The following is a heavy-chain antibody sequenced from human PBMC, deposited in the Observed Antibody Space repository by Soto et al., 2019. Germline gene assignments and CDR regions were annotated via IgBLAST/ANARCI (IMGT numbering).Heavy chain of an antibody. CDR1: GGSISSYY. CDR2: IYYSGST. J-gene: IGHJ6*03. Sequence: PSETLSLTCTVSGGSISSYYWSWIRQPPGKGLEWIGYIYYSGSTNYNPSLKSRVAISVDTSKNQFSLKLSSVTAADTAVYYCARGYCSSTSCYEGYYYYYMDVWGKGTTVTVSS. V-gene: IGHV4-59*01. D-gene: IGHD2-2*01. CDR3: ARGYCSSTSCYEGYYYYYMDV.